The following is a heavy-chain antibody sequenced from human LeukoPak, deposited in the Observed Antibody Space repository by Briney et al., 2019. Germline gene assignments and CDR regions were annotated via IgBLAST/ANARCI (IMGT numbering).Heavy chain of an antibody. CDR3: ATRKLGNDY. J-gene: IGHJ4*02. CDR2: IYYTET. D-gene: IGHD7-27*01. CDR1: GGSISDYY. Sequence: SETLSLTCTVSGGSISDYYWSWIRQSPGKGLEWIGYIYYTETSYNPSLKSRVTISADTSKNQFSLKLYSVTAADTAVYYCATRKLGNDYWGQGTLVTVSS. V-gene: IGHV4-59*01.